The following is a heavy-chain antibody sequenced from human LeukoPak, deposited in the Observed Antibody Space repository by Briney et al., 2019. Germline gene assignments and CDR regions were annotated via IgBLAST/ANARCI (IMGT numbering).Heavy chain of an antibody. J-gene: IGHJ6*02. CDR2: ISAYNGNT. V-gene: IGHV1-18*04. Sequence: GASVKVSCKASGYTFTSYGISWVRQAPGQGLEWMGWISAYNGNTNYAQKLLGRVTMTTDTSTSTAYMELRSLRSDDRAVYYCARDRGQWLAQAYGMDVWGQGTTVTVSS. CDR3: ARDRGQWLAQAYGMDV. D-gene: IGHD6-19*01. CDR1: GYTFTSYG.